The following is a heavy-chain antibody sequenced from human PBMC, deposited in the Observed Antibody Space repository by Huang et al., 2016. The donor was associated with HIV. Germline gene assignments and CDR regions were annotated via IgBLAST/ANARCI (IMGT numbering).Heavy chain of an antibody. V-gene: IGHV3-53*01. Sequence: LRLSCATSGLTVRSNYMSWVRQAPGKGLKWVSIISVGGETYYADSVKERFTISRDNSKNTVYLQMNSLRGEDTAVYYCARGSAGGSGAYDIWGQGTMVTVSS. J-gene: IGHJ3*02. CDR1: GLTVRSNY. CDR2: ISVGGET. D-gene: IGHD3-10*01. CDR3: ARGSAGGSGAYDI.